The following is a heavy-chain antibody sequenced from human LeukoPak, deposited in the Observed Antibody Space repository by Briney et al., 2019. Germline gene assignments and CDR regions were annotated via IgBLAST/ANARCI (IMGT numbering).Heavy chain of an antibody. CDR2: IKQDGSEK. D-gene: IGHD6-19*01. Sequence: GGSLRLSCAASGFTFSSYWMSWVRQAPGKGLEWVANIKQDGSEKYYVDSVKGRFTISRDNTKNSLYLQMNSLRAEDTAVYYCARDPYSSGWPSYYYYGMDVWGQGTTVTVSS. V-gene: IGHV3-7*01. CDR3: ARDPYSSGWPSYYYYGMDV. J-gene: IGHJ6*02. CDR1: GFTFSSYW.